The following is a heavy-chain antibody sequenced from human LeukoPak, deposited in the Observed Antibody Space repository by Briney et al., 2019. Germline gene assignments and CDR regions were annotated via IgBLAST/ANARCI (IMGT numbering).Heavy chain of an antibody. CDR1: GGSISRYY. V-gene: IGHV4-59*08. CDR3: ARQYYYDSSGYFDY. CDR2: IYYSGSA. Sequence: PSDTLTLTCTVSGGSISRYYWSWLRQPPGKGLEWLGYIYYSGSANYNPSRKSRVTISVDTSKNQFSLKLSSVTAADTAVYYCARQYYYDSSGYFDYWGQGTLVTVSS. D-gene: IGHD3-22*01. J-gene: IGHJ4*02.